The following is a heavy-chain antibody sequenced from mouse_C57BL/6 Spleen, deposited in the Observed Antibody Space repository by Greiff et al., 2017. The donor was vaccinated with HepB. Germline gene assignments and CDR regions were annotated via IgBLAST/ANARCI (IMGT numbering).Heavy chain of an antibody. Sequence: VQLQESGAELVKPGASVKMSCKASGYTFTSYWITWVKQRPGQGLEWIGDIYPGSGSTNYNEKFKSKATLTVDTSSSTAYMQLSSLTSEDSAVYYCARRGYAMDYWGQGTSVTVSS. CDR3: ARRGYAMDY. J-gene: IGHJ4*01. V-gene: IGHV1-55*01. CDR2: IYPGSGST. CDR1: GYTFTSYW.